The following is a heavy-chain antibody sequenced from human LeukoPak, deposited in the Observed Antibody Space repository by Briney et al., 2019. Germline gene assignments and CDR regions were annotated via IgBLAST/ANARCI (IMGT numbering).Heavy chain of an antibody. CDR2: IKQDGSEK. CDR3: ARGPTTVTSRSYFDY. CDR1: GFTFSSYW. D-gene: IGHD4-17*01. V-gene: IGHV3-7*03. Sequence: GGSMRLSCAASGFTFSSYWMSWVRQAPGKGLEWVANIKQDGSEKYYVDSVKGRFTISRDNAKNSLYLQMNSLRAEDTAVYYCARGPTTVTSRSYFDYWGQGTLVTVSS. J-gene: IGHJ4*02.